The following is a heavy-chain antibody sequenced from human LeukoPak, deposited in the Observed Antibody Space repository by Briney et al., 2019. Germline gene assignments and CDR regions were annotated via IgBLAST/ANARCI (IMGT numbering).Heavy chain of an antibody. D-gene: IGHD6-19*01. CDR3: ARGGQYSSGYYNYFHY. V-gene: IGHV4-59*01. Sequence: SETLSLTCTVSGASISSYYGSWIRQPPGKGLEWIGFIYYTGSTSYNPSLRSRVTISVDTSKNQFSLNLNSVTAADTAVYYCARGGQYSSGYYNYFHYWGQGTLVTVSS. CDR2: IYYTGST. J-gene: IGHJ4*02. CDR1: GASISSYY.